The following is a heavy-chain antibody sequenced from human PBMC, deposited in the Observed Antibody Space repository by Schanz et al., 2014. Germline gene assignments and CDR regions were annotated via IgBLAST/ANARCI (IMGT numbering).Heavy chain of an antibody. CDR3: TKGRTFGR. CDR1: GYTFTSYD. J-gene: IGHJ4*02. D-gene: IGHD3-16*01. Sequence: QVQLVQSGAEVKKPGASVKVSCKASGYTFTSYDINWVRQATGQGLEWMGWMNSKTGNTGYAQRFQGRVTMTRDTSTSTVYMELSSLRSGDTAVYYCTKGRTFGRWGQGTLVTVSS. CDR2: MNSKTGNT. V-gene: IGHV1-8*01.